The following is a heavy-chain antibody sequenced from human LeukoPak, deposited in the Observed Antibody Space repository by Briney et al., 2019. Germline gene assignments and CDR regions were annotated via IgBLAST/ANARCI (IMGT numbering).Heavy chain of an antibody. V-gene: IGHV3-48*02. CDR1: GFTFSSYS. CDR2: ISSSSSTI. J-gene: IGHJ3*02. CDR3: LLYDSSGDGAFDI. D-gene: IGHD3-22*01. Sequence: PGGSLRLSCAASGFTFSSYSMNWVRQAPGKGLEWVLYISSSSSTIYYADSVKGRFTISRDNAKNSLYLQMNSLRDEDTAVYYCLLYDSSGDGAFDIWGQGTMVTVSS.